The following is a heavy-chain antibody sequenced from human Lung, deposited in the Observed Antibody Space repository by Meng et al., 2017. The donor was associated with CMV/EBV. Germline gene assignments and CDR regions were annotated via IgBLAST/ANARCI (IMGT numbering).Heavy chain of an antibody. CDR1: GFTVSNSY. J-gene: IGHJ5*02. Sequence: GESXKIPCAASGFTVSNSYQGRVRQAPGKGLEQVPVIYSGDNTFYADSVKGRFSISRDSDKNTLYLQMNGLRAEDTAVYYCARGWGMIVSSRPLGWFDPWXQGTLVTVSS. D-gene: IGHD3-22*01. CDR2: IYSGDNT. CDR3: ARGWGMIVSSRPLGWFDP. V-gene: IGHV3-53*01.